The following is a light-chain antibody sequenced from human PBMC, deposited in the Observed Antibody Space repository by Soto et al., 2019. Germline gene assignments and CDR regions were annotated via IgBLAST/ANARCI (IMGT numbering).Light chain of an antibody. V-gene: IGLV1-51*01. CDR2: DNS. CDR3: GTWDSDLSAEV. CDR1: SSNIGSNY. Sequence: QSVLTQPPSVSAAPGPKGTISCSGSSSNIGSNYVSWYQQLPGRAPKLVIYDNSKRPSGIPDLFSGSKSGSSATLGVTGRQTGDESDYYCGTWDSDLSAEVFGGGTKLTVL. J-gene: IGLJ2*01.